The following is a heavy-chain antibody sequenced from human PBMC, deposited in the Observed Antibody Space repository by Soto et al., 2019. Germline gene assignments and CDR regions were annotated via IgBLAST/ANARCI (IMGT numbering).Heavy chain of an antibody. J-gene: IGHJ4*02. CDR1: GFASSSYA. CDR2: ISVSDGST. V-gene: IGHV3-23*01. D-gene: IGHD3-22*01. Sequence: PGGSLRLSCAASGFASSSYAMSWVRQAPGKGLEWVSFISVSDGSTFYADSVKGRFTISRDNSKNTLYLQLNSLRAEDTAIYYCAKDLRYYYDSSSDYWGQGTLVTVSS. CDR3: AKDLRYYYDSSSDY.